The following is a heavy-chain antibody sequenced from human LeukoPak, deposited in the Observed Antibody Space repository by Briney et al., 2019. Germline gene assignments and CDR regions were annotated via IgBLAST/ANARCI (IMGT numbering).Heavy chain of an antibody. Sequence: GSLKISCKGSGYSFTSYWIGWVRQMPGKGLEWMGIIYPGDSDTRYSPSFQGQVTISADKSISTAYLQWSSLKASDTAMYYCARHPIPKKYCSGGSCYDNYFDYWGQGTLVTVSS. V-gene: IGHV5-51*01. D-gene: IGHD2-15*01. CDR1: GYSFTSYW. J-gene: IGHJ4*02. CDR2: IYPGDSDT. CDR3: ARHPIPKKYCSGGSCYDNYFDY.